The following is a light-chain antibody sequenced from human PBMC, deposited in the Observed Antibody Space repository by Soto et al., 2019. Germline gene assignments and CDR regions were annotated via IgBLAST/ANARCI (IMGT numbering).Light chain of an antibody. CDR1: QSVNSSY. CDR2: GAS. Sequence: EIVLTQSPGTLSLSPGERVTLSCRASQSVNSSYLAWYQHQPGHAPRLLIYGASTRATGTPDRFSGSGSGKYFTLTIARLEPGDFAEYYCQQYGNSPQTFGQGTKVDIK. V-gene: IGKV3-20*01. J-gene: IGKJ1*01. CDR3: QQYGNSPQT.